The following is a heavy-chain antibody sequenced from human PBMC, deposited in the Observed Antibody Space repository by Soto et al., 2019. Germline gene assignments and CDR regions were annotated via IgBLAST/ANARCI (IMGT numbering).Heavy chain of an antibody. CDR1: GFIFSDSA. V-gene: IGHV3-73*02. D-gene: IGHD1-26*01. CDR2: IRGKLHSHAT. CDR3: SRTDYSDCSQTGRFDP. Sequence: EVLLVESGGGLVQPGRSLRLSCAASGFIFSDSAIHWVRQASGKGLEWVGRIRGKLHSHATSYAASLRGRFTISRDDSHNTAYLDLDNLRTEDSAVYYCSRTDYSDCSQTGRFDPWGQGTLVTVSS. J-gene: IGHJ5*02.